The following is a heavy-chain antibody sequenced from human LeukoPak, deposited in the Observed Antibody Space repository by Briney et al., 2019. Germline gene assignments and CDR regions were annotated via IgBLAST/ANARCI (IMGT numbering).Heavy chain of an antibody. D-gene: IGHD2-21*02. J-gene: IGHJ4*02. CDR2: IIPILGIA. CDR1: GGTFSSYA. Sequence: SVKVSCKASGGTFSSYAISWVRQAPGQGLEWMGRIIPILGIANYAQKFQGRVTITADKSTSTAYMELSSMSSEDTAVYYCARDHCGGACYLFDYWGQGTLVTVSS. CDR3: ARDHCGGACYLFDY. V-gene: IGHV1-69*04.